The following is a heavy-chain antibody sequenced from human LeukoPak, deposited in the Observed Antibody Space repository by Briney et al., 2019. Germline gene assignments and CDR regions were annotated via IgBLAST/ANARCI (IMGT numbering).Heavy chain of an antibody. Sequence: GASVKVSCKASGYSFIANYIHWVRQAPGQGLEWMGWINPNSGGTNHAQKLQGRVTMTRDTSITTAYMDLSGLRSDDTAVYYCSRGRDYYDNSGVDYWGQGTLVTVSS. CDR1: GYSFIANY. V-gene: IGHV1-2*02. J-gene: IGHJ4*02. D-gene: IGHD3-22*01. CDR2: INPNSGGT. CDR3: SRGRDYYDNSGVDY.